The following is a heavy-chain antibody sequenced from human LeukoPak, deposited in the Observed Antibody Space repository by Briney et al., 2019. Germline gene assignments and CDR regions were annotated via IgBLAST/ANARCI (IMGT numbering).Heavy chain of an antibody. CDR3: ARRYGSGWSYNWFDP. J-gene: IGHJ5*02. V-gene: IGHV4-59*08. Sequence: SETLSLTCTVSGGSISSYYWSRIRQPPGKGLEWIGYIYYSGSTNYNPSLKSRVTISVDTSKNQFSLKLSSVTAADTAVYYCARRYGSGWSYNWFDPWGQGTLVTVSS. CDR1: GGSISSYY. CDR2: IYYSGST. D-gene: IGHD6-19*01.